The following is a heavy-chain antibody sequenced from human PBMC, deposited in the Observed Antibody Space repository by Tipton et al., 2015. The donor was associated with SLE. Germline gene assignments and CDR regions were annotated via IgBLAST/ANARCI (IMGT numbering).Heavy chain of an antibody. CDR2: IYYSGST. CDR3: ARDGRRWLQPSGWFDP. Sequence: TLSLTCTVSGGSISSYYWSWIRQPPGKGLEWIGYIYYSGSTNYNPSLQSRVTISVDTSKNQLSLKLSSVTAADTAVYYCARDGRRWLQPSGWFDPWGQGTLVTVSS. J-gene: IGHJ5*02. CDR1: GGSISSYY. V-gene: IGHV4-59*01. D-gene: IGHD5-24*01.